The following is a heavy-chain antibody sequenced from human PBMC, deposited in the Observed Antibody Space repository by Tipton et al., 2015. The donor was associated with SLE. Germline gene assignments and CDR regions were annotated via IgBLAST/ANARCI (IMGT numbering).Heavy chain of an antibody. J-gene: IGHJ5*02. D-gene: IGHD3-10*01. CDR3: ARDFGADGIGYDP. CDR1: GGSISSGSQY. CDR2: IYTDGSA. Sequence: TLSLTCSASGGSISSGSQYWSWVRQPAGKGLEWIGRIYTDGSANYNPSLKSRLTISVDTSKNEFSLKLTSVTAADTAVYYCARDFGADGIGYDPWGQGTLVTVSS. V-gene: IGHV4-61*02.